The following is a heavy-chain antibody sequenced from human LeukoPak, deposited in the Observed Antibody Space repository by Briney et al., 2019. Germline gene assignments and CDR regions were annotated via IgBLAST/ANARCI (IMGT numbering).Heavy chain of an antibody. CDR2: IYTSGST. D-gene: IGHD4-17*01. J-gene: IGHJ6*02. Sequence: NPSQTLSLTCTVSGGSISSGSYYWGWIRQPAGKGLEWIGRIYTSGSTNYNPSLKSRVTISVDTSKNQFSLKLSSVTAADTAVYYCARSRTTGGRGRVYYYYGMDVWGQGTTVTVSS. V-gene: IGHV4-61*02. CDR1: GGSISSGSYY. CDR3: ARSRTTGGRGRVYYYYGMDV.